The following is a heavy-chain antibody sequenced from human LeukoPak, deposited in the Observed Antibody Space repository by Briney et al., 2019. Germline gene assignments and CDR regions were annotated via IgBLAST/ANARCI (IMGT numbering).Heavy chain of an antibody. Sequence: ASVKVSCKASGGTFSSYAISWVRQAPGRGLEWMGGLIPIFGTANYAQKFQGRVTITTDESTRTAYMELSSLISEDTAVCDSARYGGNWRACDHWGQGTLVTVSS. CDR3: ARYGGNWRACDH. D-gene: IGHD4/OR15-4a*01. CDR2: LIPIFGTA. CDR1: GGTFSSYA. J-gene: IGHJ4*02. V-gene: IGHV1-69*05.